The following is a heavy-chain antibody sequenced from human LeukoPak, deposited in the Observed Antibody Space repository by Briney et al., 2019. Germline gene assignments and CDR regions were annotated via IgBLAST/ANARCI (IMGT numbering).Heavy chain of an antibody. CDR1: GGSISSSNW. Sequence: SETLSLTCAVSGGSISSSNWWSWVRQPPGKGLEWIGEIYHSGSTNYNPSLKSRVTISVDKSKNQFSLKLGSVTAADTAVYYCASKAGMYSSSWPNNWLDPWGQGTLVTVSS. J-gene: IGHJ5*02. V-gene: IGHV4-4*02. D-gene: IGHD6-13*01. CDR3: ASKAGMYSSSWPNNWLDP. CDR2: IYHSGST.